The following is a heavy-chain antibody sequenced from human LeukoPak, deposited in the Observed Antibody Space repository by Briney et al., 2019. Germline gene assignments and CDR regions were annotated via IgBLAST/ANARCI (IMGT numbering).Heavy chain of an antibody. Sequence: SETLSLTCAVYGGSLSGYYWSWLRQPPGKGREWIGELNHSGSTIYNPSLKSRVPISVDNSKNQFPLKLSSGTAADTAVYYCARGFPLVGAYGYWGQGTLVTVSS. D-gene: IGHD1-26*01. J-gene: IGHJ4*02. CDR3: ARGFPLVGAYGY. V-gene: IGHV4-34*01. CDR2: LNHSGST. CDR1: GGSLSGYY.